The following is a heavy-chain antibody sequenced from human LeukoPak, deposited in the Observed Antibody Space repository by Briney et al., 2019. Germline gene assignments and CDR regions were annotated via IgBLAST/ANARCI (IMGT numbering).Heavy chain of an antibody. D-gene: IGHD6-13*01. CDR2: INHGGST. V-gene: IGHV4-34*01. CDR3: ARLRQHLAPIDY. CDR1: GGSFSGYY. Sequence: SETLSLTCAVYGGSFSGYYWSWIRQPPGKGLEWIGEINHGGSTNYNPSLKSRVTISVDTSKNQFSLKLTSVTAADTAVYYCARLRQHLAPIDYWGQGTLVTVSS. J-gene: IGHJ4*02.